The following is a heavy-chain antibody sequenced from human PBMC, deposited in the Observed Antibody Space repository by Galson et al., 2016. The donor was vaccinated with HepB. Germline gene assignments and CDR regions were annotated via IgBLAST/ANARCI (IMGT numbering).Heavy chain of an antibody. J-gene: IGHJ4*02. D-gene: IGHD6-19*01. CDR2: TYYRSRWYN. Sequence: CAISGDSVSSNSAAWNWFRQSPSRGLEWLGRTYYRSRWYNDYAISVKGRITVNPDTSKNLFSLQLNSVTPEDTAVYYCARDAPGDGTEIDSWGQGTLVTVSS. V-gene: IGHV6-1*01. CDR1: GDSVSSNSAA. CDR3: ARDAPGDGTEIDS.